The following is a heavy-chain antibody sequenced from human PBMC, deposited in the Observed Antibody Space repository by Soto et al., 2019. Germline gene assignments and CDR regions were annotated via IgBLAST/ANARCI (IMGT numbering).Heavy chain of an antibody. Sequence: EVQLLESGGGLVQPGGSLRLSCAASGFTFSSDAMSWVRQPPGKGLEWVSAISGSGGSTYYADSVKGRFTISRVNYKNTPYLQMNSPRAEDTAVYYCAYSSTPFDWWGQGTLVTVSS. CDR3: AYSSTPFDW. J-gene: IGHJ4*02. V-gene: IGHV3-23*01. D-gene: IGHD6-13*01. CDR1: GFTFSSDA. CDR2: ISGSGGST.